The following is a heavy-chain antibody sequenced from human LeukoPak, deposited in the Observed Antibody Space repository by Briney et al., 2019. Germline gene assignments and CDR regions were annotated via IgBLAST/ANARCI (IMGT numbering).Heavy chain of an antibody. D-gene: IGHD3-22*01. Sequence: PSETLSLTCTVSGGSISSGGYYWSWIRQHPEKGLEWIAYIYYSGSTYYNPSLKSRVTISVDTSKNQFSLKLSSVTAADTAVYYCARVLGGARSSGYSILHFDYWGQGTLVTVSS. V-gene: IGHV4-31*03. CDR1: GGSISSGGYY. J-gene: IGHJ4*02. CDR3: ARVLGGARSSGYSILHFDY. CDR2: IYYSGST.